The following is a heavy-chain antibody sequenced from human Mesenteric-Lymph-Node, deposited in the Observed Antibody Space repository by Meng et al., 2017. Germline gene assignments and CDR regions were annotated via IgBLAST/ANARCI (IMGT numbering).Heavy chain of an antibody. Sequence: QVQLQQWGAGRLKPSETLSPTCAVHGGSFSGYYWSWIRQPPGKGLEWIGEINHSGSTNYNPSLKSRVTISVDTSKNQFSLKLSSVTAADTAVYYCARGGGNSWYIDYWGQGTLVTVSS. V-gene: IGHV4-34*01. CDR3: ARGGGNSWYIDY. D-gene: IGHD6-13*01. CDR1: GGSFSGYY. J-gene: IGHJ4*02. CDR2: INHSGST.